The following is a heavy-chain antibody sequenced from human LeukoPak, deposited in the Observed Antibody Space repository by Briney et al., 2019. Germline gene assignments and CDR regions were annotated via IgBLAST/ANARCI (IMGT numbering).Heavy chain of an antibody. Sequence: ASVKVSCKASGYTFTGYYMHWVRQAPGQGLEWMGWINPNSGGTNYAQKFQGRVTMTRDTSISTAYMELSRLRSDDTAVYYCARDLGIAARAPDYWGQGTLVTVSS. CDR1: GYTFTGYY. J-gene: IGHJ4*02. V-gene: IGHV1-2*02. D-gene: IGHD6-6*01. CDR2: INPNSGGT. CDR3: ARDLGIAARAPDY.